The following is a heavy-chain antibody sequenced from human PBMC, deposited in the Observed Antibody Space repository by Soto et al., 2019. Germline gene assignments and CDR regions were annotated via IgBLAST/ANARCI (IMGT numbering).Heavy chain of an antibody. J-gene: IGHJ5*02. V-gene: IGHV4-4*07. CDR2: VYPTGST. CDR3: ATGRSEVVPGAMDT. Sequence: QVQLQESGPGLVKPSETLSLSCTVSGGSFSSYYCNWVRKCAGKGLEWIGRVYPTGSTTYNPSLKSRLTMSVDTSKNQFSLRLTSMTAADTAVYYCATGRSEVVPGAMDTWGQGTLVTVSS. CDR1: GGSFSSYY. D-gene: IGHD2-2*01.